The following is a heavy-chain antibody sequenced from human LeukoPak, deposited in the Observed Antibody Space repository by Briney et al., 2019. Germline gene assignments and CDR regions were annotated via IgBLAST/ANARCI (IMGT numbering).Heavy chain of an antibody. D-gene: IGHD3-10*01. CDR2: ISWNSGSI. CDR3: AKDKSGYYFDY. J-gene: IGHJ4*02. Sequence: QPGRSLRLSCAASGFTFDDYAMHWVRQAPGKGLEWVSGISWNSGSIGYADSVKGRFTISRDNAKNSLYLQMNSLRAEDTALYYCAKDKSGYYFDYWAREPWSPSPQ. V-gene: IGHV3-9*01. CDR1: GFTFDDYA.